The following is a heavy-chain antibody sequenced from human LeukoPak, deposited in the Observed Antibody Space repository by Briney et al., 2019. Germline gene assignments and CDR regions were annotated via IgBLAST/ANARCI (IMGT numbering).Heavy chain of an antibody. CDR2: IYYGGST. CDR3: ARAYYYASSAFDI. Sequence: SETLSLTCTVSGVSISSNTYYWDWIRQPPGKGLECIGSIYYGGSTYYNPSLKSRVIISVDTSKNQFSLKLSSVTAADTAVYYCARAYYYASSAFDIWGQGTMVTVSS. V-gene: IGHV4-39*01. CDR1: GVSISSNTYY. J-gene: IGHJ3*02. D-gene: IGHD3-22*01.